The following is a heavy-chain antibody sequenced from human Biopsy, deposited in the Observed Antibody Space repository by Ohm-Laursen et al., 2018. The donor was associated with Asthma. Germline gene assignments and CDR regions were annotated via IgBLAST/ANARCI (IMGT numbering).Heavy chain of an antibody. J-gene: IGHJ4*02. Sequence: SLRLSCAASGFTFSIYDIHWVRQAPGKGLEWVAVISYDGGNKFYGDSVKGRFTLSRDNSRNTLYLQMNSLRVEDTAIYYCARTHERWTSIQDDALDIWGQGTLVTVSS. D-gene: IGHD4-23*01. CDR1: GFTFSIYD. CDR3: ARTHERWTSIQDDALDI. CDR2: ISYDGGNK. V-gene: IGHV3-30*03.